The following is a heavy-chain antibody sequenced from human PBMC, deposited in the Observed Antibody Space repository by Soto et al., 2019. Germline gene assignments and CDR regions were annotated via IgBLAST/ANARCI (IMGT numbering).Heavy chain of an antibody. D-gene: IGHD6-19*01. CDR2: ISGSSRYT. CDR1: GFNFSDHY. CDR3: ARHTSGWHYYGY. Sequence: GGSLRLSCAASGFNFSDHYMNWIRQAPGKGLEWVSYISGSSRYTNFADSVKGRFTISRDNAKNSLSLQMNSLRAEDTAVYYCARHTSGWHYYGYWGQGTPVTVSS. V-gene: IGHV3-11*06. J-gene: IGHJ4*02.